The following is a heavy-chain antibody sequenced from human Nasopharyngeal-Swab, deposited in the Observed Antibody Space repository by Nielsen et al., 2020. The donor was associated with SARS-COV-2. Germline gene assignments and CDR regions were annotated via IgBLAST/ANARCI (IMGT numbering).Heavy chain of an antibody. J-gene: IGHJ5*02. D-gene: IGHD2-2*01. CDR3: ARSLVVVPAADNIAWFDP. V-gene: IGHV1-18*01. CDR2: ISAYNGNT. CDR1: GYTFTSYG. Sequence: ASVKVSCKASGYTFTSYGISWVRQAPAQGLEWMGWISAYNGNTNYAQKLQGRVTMTTDTSTSTAYMELRSLRSDDTAVYYCARSLVVVPAADNIAWFDPWGQGTLVTVSS.